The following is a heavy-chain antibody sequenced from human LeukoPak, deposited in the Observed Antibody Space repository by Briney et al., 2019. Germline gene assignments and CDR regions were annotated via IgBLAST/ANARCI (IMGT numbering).Heavy chain of an antibody. J-gene: IGHJ6*03. V-gene: IGHV4-34*01. D-gene: IGHD1-26*01. CDR2: INHSGST. CDR3: AREALSGYYMDV. CDR1: GGSFSGYY. Sequence: SETLSLTCTVYGGSFSGYYWSWIRQPPGKGLEWIGEINHSGSTNYNPSLKSRVTISVDTSKNQFSLKLSSVTAADTAVYYCAREALSGYYMDVWGKGTTVTISS.